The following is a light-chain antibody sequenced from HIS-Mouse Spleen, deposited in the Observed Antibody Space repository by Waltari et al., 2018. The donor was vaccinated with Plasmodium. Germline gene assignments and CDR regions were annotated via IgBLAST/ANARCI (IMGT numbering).Light chain of an antibody. Sequence: SYELTQPPSVSVSPGQTASITCSGDKLGDKYACWYQQKPGQSPVLVIYQGSKRPSGSPEGFAGSNSGDTATLTIGGTQAMDEADYYCQAWDSSTVVFGGGTKLTVL. V-gene: IGLV3-1*01. CDR2: QGS. CDR3: QAWDSSTVV. J-gene: IGLJ2*01. CDR1: KLGDKY.